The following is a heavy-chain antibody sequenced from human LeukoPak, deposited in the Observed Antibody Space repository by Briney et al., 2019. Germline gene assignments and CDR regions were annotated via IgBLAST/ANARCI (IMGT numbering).Heavy chain of an antibody. V-gene: IGHV1-18*01. Sequence: AAVRVSFKDSGYTFTIYGSSWGRQGPGQGGGRMGWISAYNGNTNYAQKLQGRVTMTTDTSTSTAYMELRSLRSDDTAVYYCARVLPPGIAVAANGAFDYWGQGTLVTVSS. CDR3: ARVLPPGIAVAANGAFDY. CDR2: ISAYNGNT. J-gene: IGHJ4*02. CDR1: GYTFTIYG. D-gene: IGHD6-19*01.